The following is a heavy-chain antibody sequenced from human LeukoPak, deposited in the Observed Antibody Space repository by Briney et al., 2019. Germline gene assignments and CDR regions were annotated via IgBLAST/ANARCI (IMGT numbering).Heavy chain of an antibody. J-gene: IGHJ4*02. CDR2: IKQDGSEK. Sequence: GGSLRLSCAASGFTFSSYWMSWVRQALGKGLEWVANIKQDGSEKYYVDSVKGRFTISRDNAKNSLYLQMNSLRAEDTAVYYCARDELLWFGELYPSFDYWGQGTLVTVSS. CDR3: ARDELLWFGELYPSFDY. V-gene: IGHV3-7*01. D-gene: IGHD3-10*01. CDR1: GFTFSSYW.